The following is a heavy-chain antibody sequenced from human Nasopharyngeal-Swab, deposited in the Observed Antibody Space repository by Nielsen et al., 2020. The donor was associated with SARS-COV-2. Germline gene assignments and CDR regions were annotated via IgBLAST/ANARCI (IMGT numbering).Heavy chain of an antibody. CDR1: GFIFSNYG. Sequence: GESLKISCAASGFIFSNYGMHWVRQTPGKGLEWVAVISFDGSSQYYVDPVKGRFTISRDNSKSTLYLQMNSLRDEDTAVYYCARDKGRCSSTSCYVDYWGQGTLVTVSS. V-gene: IGHV3-30*03. J-gene: IGHJ4*02. CDR2: ISFDGSSQ. CDR3: ARDKGRCSSTSCYVDY. D-gene: IGHD2-2*01.